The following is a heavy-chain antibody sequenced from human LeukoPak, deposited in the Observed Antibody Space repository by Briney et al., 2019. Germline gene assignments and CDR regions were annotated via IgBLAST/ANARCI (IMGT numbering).Heavy chain of an antibody. CDR2: MKPDGSET. D-gene: IGHD3-10*01. CDR3: AKARPGDTFDY. Sequence: PGGSLRLSCAASGFTFGIYWMNWVRQAPGRGLEWVASMKPDGSETNYLGSVKGRFTISRDNAKNSLYLQMNSLRVEDTAIYYCAKARPGDTFDYWGQGTLVTVSS. V-gene: IGHV3-7*01. CDR1: GFTFGIYW. J-gene: IGHJ4*02.